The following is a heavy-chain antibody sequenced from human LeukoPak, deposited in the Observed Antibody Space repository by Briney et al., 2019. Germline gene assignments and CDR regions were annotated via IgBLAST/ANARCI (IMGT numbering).Heavy chain of an antibody. Sequence: PSETLSLTCTVSGGSISTYYWSWIRQPAGKGLEWIGRIYTSGSTNYNPSLKSRVTMSLDTSKNQFSLKLSSVTAADTAVYYCARGPPNGHDDSSGYYVPACFDYWGQGTLVTVSS. D-gene: IGHD3-22*01. CDR2: IYTSGST. CDR3: ARGPPNGHDDSSGYYVPACFDY. CDR1: GGSISTYY. V-gene: IGHV4-4*07. J-gene: IGHJ4*02.